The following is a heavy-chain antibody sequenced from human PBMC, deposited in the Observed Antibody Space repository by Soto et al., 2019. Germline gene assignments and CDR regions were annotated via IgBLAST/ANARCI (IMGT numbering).Heavy chain of an antibody. D-gene: IGHD3-22*01. Sequence: PGGSLRLSCAASGFTFSSYWMSWVRQAPGKGLEWVANIKQDGSEKYYVDSVKGRFTISRDNAKNSLYLQMNSLRAEDTAVYYCAADRIRPYYDSSGYYPDAFDIWGQGTMVTVAS. CDR3: AADRIRPYYDSSGYYPDAFDI. V-gene: IGHV3-7*05. CDR1: GFTFSSYW. J-gene: IGHJ3*02. CDR2: IKQDGSEK.